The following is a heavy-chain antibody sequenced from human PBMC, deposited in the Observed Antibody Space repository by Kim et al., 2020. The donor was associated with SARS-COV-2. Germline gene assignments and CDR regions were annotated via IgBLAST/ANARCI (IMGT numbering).Heavy chain of an antibody. CDR2: IYHSGST. V-gene: IGHV4-38-2*02. J-gene: IGHJ3*02. D-gene: IGHD3-9*01. CDR3: ARARYFDWSSNHDAFDI. Sequence: SETLSLTCTVSGYSISSGYYWGWIRQPPGKGLEWIGSIYHSGSTYYNPSLKSRVTISVDTSKNQFSLKLSSVTAADTAVYYCARARYFDWSSNHDAFDIWGQGTMVTVSS. CDR1: GYSISSGYY.